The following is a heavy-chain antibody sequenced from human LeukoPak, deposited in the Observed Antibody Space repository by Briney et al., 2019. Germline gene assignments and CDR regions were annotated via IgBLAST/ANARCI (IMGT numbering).Heavy chain of an antibody. CDR1: GFTFSSYG. J-gene: IGHJ4*02. D-gene: IGHD6-19*01. CDR3: ARGGSSGWYSRSRTKYYFDY. Sequence: GGSLRLSCAASGFTFSSYGMHWVRQAPGKGLEWVAVISYDGSNKYYADSVKGRFTISRDSSKNTLYLEMNSLNAEDTAVYYCARGGSSGWYSRSRTKYYFDYWGQGTLVTVSS. CDR2: ISYDGSNK. V-gene: IGHV3-30*03.